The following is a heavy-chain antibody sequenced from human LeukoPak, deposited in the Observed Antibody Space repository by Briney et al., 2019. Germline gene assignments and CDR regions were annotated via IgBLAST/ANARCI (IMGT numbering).Heavy chain of an antibody. V-gene: IGHV3-23*01. J-gene: IGHJ6*02. CDR3: ARVGDWSNYFGMDA. CDR1: GFTLSGHS. D-gene: IGHD3-16*01. Sequence: QSGGSLRLSCAASGFTLSGHSMNWVRQTPGKGLEWVSVIFGNGVKAYYADSLKGRFTISRDNSKSTLYLQMNSLRADDTAVYYCARVGDWSNYFGMDAWGQGTTVSVSS. CDR2: IFGNGVKA.